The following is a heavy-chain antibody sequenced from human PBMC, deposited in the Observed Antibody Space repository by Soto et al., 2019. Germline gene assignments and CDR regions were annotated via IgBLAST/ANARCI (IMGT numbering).Heavy chain of an antibody. V-gene: IGHV3-30*03. J-gene: IGHJ4*02. CDR3: ATYSSGWTFGY. CDR1: GFTFSSYG. D-gene: IGHD6-19*01. CDR2: ISYDGSNK. Sequence: QVQLVESGGGVVQPGRSLRLSCAASGFTFSSYGMHWVRQAPGKGLEWVAVISYDGSNKYYADSVKGRFTISRDNSKNTLYLQMNSLRAEDTAVYYCATYSSGWTFGYWGQGTLVTVSS.